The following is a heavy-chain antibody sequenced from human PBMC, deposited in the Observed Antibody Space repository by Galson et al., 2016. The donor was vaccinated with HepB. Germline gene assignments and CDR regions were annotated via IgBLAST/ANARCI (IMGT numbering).Heavy chain of an antibody. CDR1: GFSFSSYS. CDR2: IGSRSTYI. CDR3: VRGIRDYGDYDLLPYR. V-gene: IGHV3-21*06. D-gene: IGHD4-17*01. Sequence: SLRLSCAASGFSFSSYSMDWVRQAPGKGLEWVACIGSRSTYIYYAASVKGRFTISRDDANNSVFLQMNSLRVEDTAVYCCVRGIRDYGDYDLLPYRWGQGTPVTVSS. J-gene: IGHJ4*02.